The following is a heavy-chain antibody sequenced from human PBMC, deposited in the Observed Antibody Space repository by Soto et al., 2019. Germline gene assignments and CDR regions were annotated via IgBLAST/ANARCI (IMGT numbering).Heavy chain of an antibody. CDR2: ISYDGSNK. J-gene: IGHJ4*02. V-gene: IGHV3-30*18. D-gene: IGHD4-17*01. Sequence: GGSLRLSCAASGFTFSSYGMHWVRQAPGKGLEWVAVISYDGSNKYYADSVKGRFTISRDNSKNTLYLQMNSLRAEDTAVYYCAKRSIYGGPDYWGQGTLVTVSS. CDR1: GFTFSSYG. CDR3: AKRSIYGGPDY.